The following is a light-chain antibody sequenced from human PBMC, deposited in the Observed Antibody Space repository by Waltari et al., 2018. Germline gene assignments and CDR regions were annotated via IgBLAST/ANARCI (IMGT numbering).Light chain of an antibody. Sequence: IQLTQSPSSLSASVGDRVTITCRASQGISSSLAWYQQKPGKAPKLLIYAASTLQSGVPSRFSGSGSGTDFTLTISSLQPDDFATYYCQEYQSFPFTFGPGTTVDVK. CDR2: AAS. J-gene: IGKJ3*01. CDR3: QEYQSFPFT. CDR1: QGISSS. V-gene: IGKV1-9*01.